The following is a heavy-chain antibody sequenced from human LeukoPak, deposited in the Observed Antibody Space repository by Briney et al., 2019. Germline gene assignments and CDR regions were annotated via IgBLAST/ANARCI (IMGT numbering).Heavy chain of an antibody. V-gene: IGHV4-59*01. J-gene: IGHJ4*02. CDR3: ARARYYDSSGYYSVDYFDY. Sequence: PSETLTLTCTVSGGSISSYYWSWIRQPPGKGLEWIGYIYYSGSTNYNPSLKSRVTISVDTSKNQFSLKLSSVTAADTAVYYCARARYYDSSGYYSVDYFDYWGQGTLVTVSS. CDR1: GGSISSYY. D-gene: IGHD3-22*01. CDR2: IYYSGST.